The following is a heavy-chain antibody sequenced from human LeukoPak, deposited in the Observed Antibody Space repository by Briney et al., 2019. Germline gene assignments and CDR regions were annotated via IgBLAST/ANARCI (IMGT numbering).Heavy chain of an antibody. CDR2: LEHDATKE. V-gene: IGHV3-30*02. CDR1: RFSFNEYG. J-gene: IGHJ3*02. D-gene: IGHD4-17*01. Sequence: SGGSLRLSCVTSRFSFNEYGMHWVRRAPGKGLEWVTFLEHDATKEYYADSVRGRFTVSRDNSKNTLYLQMNSLGSEDTAVYFCANRACYGDYSSRDFLDIWGQGTMVTVSS. CDR3: ANRACYGDYSSRDFLDI.